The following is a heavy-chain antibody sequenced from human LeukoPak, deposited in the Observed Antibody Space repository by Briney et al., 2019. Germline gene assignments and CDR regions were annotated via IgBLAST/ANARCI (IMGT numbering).Heavy chain of an antibody. CDR1: AYTFTAYH. V-gene: IGHV1-2*02. Sequence: ASVRDSCKASAYTFTAYHMHWVRQAPGQGLEWMGWINPNSGGTNYAQKLQGRVTLTRDTSISTGYMELSSLRSDDTAVYYCALVTAGNWWFDPWGQGTLVTVSS. CDR3: ALVTAGNWWFDP. D-gene: IGHD2-21*02. J-gene: IGHJ5*02. CDR2: INPNSGGT.